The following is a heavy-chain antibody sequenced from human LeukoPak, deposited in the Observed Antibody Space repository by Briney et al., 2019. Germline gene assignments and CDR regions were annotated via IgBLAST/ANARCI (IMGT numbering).Heavy chain of an antibody. CDR2: IYYSGST. J-gene: IGHJ6*02. CDR3: ARLPYYYGMDV. V-gene: IGHV4-59*08. CDR1: GGSISSYY. Sequence: SETLSLTCTVSGGSISSYYWSWIRQPPGKGLEWIGYIYYSGSTNYNPSLKSRVTISVDTSKNQFALKLSSVTAADTAVYYCARLPYYYGMDVWGQGTTVTVSS.